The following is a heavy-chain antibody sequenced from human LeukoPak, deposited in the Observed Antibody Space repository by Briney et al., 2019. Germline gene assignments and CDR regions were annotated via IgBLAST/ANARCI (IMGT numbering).Heavy chain of an antibody. Sequence: GGSLRLSCAASGLTFSSSWMDWVRQAPGKGLEWVASINPHGNKKYSADSVKGRFTISRDNAENSLYLQMNSLRVEDTAFYYCARDLAYSRLDYWGQGMLVTVSS. J-gene: IGHJ4*02. CDR2: INPHGNKK. V-gene: IGHV3-7*01. CDR1: GLTFSSSW. D-gene: IGHD5-18*01. CDR3: ARDLAYSRLDY.